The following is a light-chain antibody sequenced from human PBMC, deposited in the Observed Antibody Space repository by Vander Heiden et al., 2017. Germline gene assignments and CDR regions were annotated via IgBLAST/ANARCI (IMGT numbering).Light chain of an antibody. Sequence: QSVLTQPPSVSGAPGQRVTIPRPGSSPNIGAGYDVHWFQTLPGTAPKLLIYGNSNRPSGVPDRFSGSKSGTSASLAITGLQAEDEADYYCQSYDSSLSGSWVFGGGTKLTVL. V-gene: IGLV1-40*01. CDR3: QSYDSSLSGSWV. J-gene: IGLJ3*02. CDR2: GNS. CDR1: SPNIGAGYD.